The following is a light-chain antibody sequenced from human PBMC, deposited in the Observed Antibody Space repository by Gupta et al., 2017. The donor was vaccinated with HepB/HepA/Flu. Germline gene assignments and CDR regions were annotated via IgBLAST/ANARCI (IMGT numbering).Light chain of an antibody. J-gene: IGKJ1*01. V-gene: IGKV3-15*01. CDR1: QSVSSN. Sequence: EIVMTQSPATLSVSPGERATLSCRASQSVSSNLAWYQQKPGLAPRLLIYGASTRATGIPARFSGSGSGTEFTLTISILHSEDLAVYYCQQYNNWFGPFGQGTKVEIK. CDR2: GAS. CDR3: QQYNNWFGP.